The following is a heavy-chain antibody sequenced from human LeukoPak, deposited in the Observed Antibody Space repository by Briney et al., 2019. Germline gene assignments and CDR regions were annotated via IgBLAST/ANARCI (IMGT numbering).Heavy chain of an antibody. V-gene: IGHV3-21*01. CDR1: GFTFDDYG. D-gene: IGHD1-26*01. CDR3: ARVPGEMGATLAYLDY. J-gene: IGHJ4*02. CDR2: ISSSTTYI. Sequence: GGSLRLSCAASGFTFDDYGMSWVRQAPGKGLEWVASISSSTTYIYYAGSVKGRSTISRDNAKNLVYLEMNSLRAEDTAVYYCARVPGEMGATLAYLDYWGQGTLVIVSS.